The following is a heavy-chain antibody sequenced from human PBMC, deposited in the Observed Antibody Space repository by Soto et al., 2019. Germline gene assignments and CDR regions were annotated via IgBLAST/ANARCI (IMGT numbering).Heavy chain of an antibody. CDR2: SIPIFGTA. D-gene: IGHD6-6*01. CDR3: GGVDGAARLPDSWFDP. Sequence: QVQLVQSGAEVKKPGSSVKVSCKASGGTFSSYAISWVRQAPGQGLEWMGGSIPIFGTANYAQKFQGRVTMTADESTRTAYMELGRLRSEDTGVYYCGGVDGAARLPDSWFDPWGQGTLVTVSS. CDR1: GGTFSSYA. J-gene: IGHJ5*02. V-gene: IGHV1-69*01.